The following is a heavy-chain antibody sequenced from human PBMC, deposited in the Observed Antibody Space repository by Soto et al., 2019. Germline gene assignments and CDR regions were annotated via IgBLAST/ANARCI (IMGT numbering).Heavy chain of an antibody. V-gene: IGHV4-34*01. J-gene: IGHJ5*02. Sequence: PFETLSRTSVNYGWSFSDTYRHWLRQPPGRRLEWIGEINHNTNTIYDPSLTSRVTISVDTSKNHFSLKLTSVTAADTAVYYCARGVRLFRGSFDPWGQGTLVTVSS. D-gene: IGHD2-15*01. CDR3: ARGVRLFRGSFDP. CDR1: GWSFSDTY. CDR2: INHNTNT.